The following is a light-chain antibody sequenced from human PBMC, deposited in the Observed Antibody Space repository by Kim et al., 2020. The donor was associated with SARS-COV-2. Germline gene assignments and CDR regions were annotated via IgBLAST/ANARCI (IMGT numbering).Light chain of an antibody. V-gene: IGKV1-5*03. CDR2: EAS. Sequence: SASVGHSVTMSFRASQSISRRLAWYQQEPGTAPKLLISEASNVESGVPSRFSGRGSETEFTLTVSNLQPEDFATYYCQQDNSYPYYFGQGTKLEI. J-gene: IGKJ2*01. CDR1: QSISRR. CDR3: QQDNSYPYY.